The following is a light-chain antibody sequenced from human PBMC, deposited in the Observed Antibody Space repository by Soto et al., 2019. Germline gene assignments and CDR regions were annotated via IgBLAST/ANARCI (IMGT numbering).Light chain of an antibody. CDR3: QSYDSSTVV. Sequence: NFLLTQPHSVSESPGKTVTISCTRSSGSIASNYVQWYQQRPGSAPTTVIYEDNQRPSWVPDRFSGSIDSSSNSASLPISGLKTEDEADYYCQSYDSSTVVFGGGTKVTVL. J-gene: IGLJ2*01. CDR2: EDN. V-gene: IGLV6-57*04. CDR1: SGSIASNY.